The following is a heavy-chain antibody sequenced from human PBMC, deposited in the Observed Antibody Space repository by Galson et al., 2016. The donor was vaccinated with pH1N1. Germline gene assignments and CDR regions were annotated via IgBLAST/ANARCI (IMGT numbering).Heavy chain of an antibody. CDR2: IYWNDDK. J-gene: IGHJ4*02. V-gene: IGHV2-5*01. CDR3: ARLDYGDYSGYFEY. D-gene: IGHD4-17*01. CDR1: GFSLSTSGVG. Sequence: PALVKPTQTLTLTCTFSGFSLSTSGVGVGWIRQPPGKALEWLALIYWNDDKRYSPSLKSRLTITKDTSENQVVLTMTNMEPVDTATYYCARLDYGDYSGYFEYWGQGTLVTVSS.